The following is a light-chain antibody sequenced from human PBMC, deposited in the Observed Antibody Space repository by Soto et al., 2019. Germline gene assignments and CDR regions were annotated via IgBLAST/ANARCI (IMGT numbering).Light chain of an antibody. CDR3: QFFGSSRYT. Sequence: EIVLTQSPGILSLSPGERATLACRASQSISSNYLAWYQQKPGQAPRLLIYGTSSRATGIPDRFSGSGSGTDYSLTISRLEPADFAVYYWQFFGSSRYTFGQGTKLEIK. V-gene: IGKV3-20*01. CDR1: QSISSNY. J-gene: IGKJ2*01. CDR2: GTS.